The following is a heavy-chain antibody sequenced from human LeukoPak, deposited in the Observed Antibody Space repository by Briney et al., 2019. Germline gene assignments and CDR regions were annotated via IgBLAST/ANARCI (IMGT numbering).Heavy chain of an antibody. CDR2: SYSGGST. CDR3: ARAGAYYGSGSYVGAANDAFDI. CDR1: GFTFSSNY. D-gene: IGHD3-10*01. V-gene: IGHV3-66*02. J-gene: IGHJ3*02. Sequence: GGSLRLSCAASGFTFSSNYMSWVRQAPGKGLEWVSVSYSGGSTYYSDSVTGRFTISRDNSKNTLYLQMNSLRAEDTAVYYCARAGAYYGSGSYVGAANDAFDIWGQGTVVTVSS.